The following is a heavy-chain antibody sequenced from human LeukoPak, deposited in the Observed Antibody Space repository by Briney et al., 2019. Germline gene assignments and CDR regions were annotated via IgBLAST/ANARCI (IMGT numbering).Heavy chain of an antibody. J-gene: IGHJ4*02. V-gene: IGHV3-21*01. CDR1: GFTFSSYT. CDR2: ISTTSRYI. CDR3: ARGNSDYDHDY. D-gene: IGHD5-12*01. Sequence: PGGSLSLSCAASGFTFSSYTMNWVRQAPGKGLEWVSSISTTSRYIYYADSMKGQFTVSRDNAKNSLYLQMNSLSAEDTAVYYCARGNSDYDHDYWGQGTLVTVSS.